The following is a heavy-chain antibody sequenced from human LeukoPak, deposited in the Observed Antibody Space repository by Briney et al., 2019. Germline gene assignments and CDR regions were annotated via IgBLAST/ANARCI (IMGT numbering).Heavy chain of an antibody. Sequence: GGSLRLSCAASGFTFSNAWMSWVRQAPGKGLEWVGRIKSKTDGGTTDYAAPVKGRFTISRDDSKNTLYLQMNSLKTEDTAVYYCTTGIWYYYGSGSPLSHWGQGTLVTVSS. CDR2: IKSKTDGGTT. J-gene: IGHJ4*02. V-gene: IGHV3-15*01. D-gene: IGHD3-10*01. CDR3: TTGIWYYYGSGSPLSH. CDR1: GFTFSNAW.